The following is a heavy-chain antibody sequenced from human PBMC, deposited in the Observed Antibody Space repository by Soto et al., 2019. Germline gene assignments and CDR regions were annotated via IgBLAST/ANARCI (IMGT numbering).Heavy chain of an antibody. V-gene: IGHV4-38-2*02. CDR1: GFSISSGYY. J-gene: IGHJ4*02. CDR3: AREQGYITGKNFDY. Sequence: SETLSLTCAVSGFSISSGYYWAWIRQPPGKGLEWIGSIYHSGTTYYNPSLKSRVTISVDTSNNQLSLKLRSVAAADSAVYYCAREQGYITGKNFDYWGQGTLVTVSS. CDR2: IYHSGTT. D-gene: IGHD1-20*01.